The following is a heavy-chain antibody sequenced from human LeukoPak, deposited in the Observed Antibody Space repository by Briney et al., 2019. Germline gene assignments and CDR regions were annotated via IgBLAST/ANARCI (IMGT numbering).Heavy chain of an antibody. CDR1: GGSLSSSSYY. V-gene: IGHV4-39*01. CDR2: IYYCGST. J-gene: IGHJ6*03. CDR3: ARQRYDFWSGYYTDYYYYYMDV. D-gene: IGHD3-3*01. Sequence: PSETLSLTCTVSGGSLSSSSYYWGWIRQPPGKGLEWIGSIYYCGSTYYNPSFKSRVTISVDTSKNQFSLKLSSVTAADTAVYYCARQRYDFWSGYYTDYYYYYMDVWGKGTTVTVSS.